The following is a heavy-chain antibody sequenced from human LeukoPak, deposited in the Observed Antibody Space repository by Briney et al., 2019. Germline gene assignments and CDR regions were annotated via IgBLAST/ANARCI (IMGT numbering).Heavy chain of an antibody. D-gene: IGHD6-6*01. CDR3: ARSYSSSSGPGFDY. CDR1: GYSISSGYY. CDR2: IYHSGST. Sequence: PSETLSLTCTVSGYSISSGYYWGWIRQPPGKGLEWIGSIYHSGSTYYNPSLKSRVTISVDTSKNQFSLKLSSVTAADTAVYYCARSYSSSSGPGFDYWGQGTLVTVSS. V-gene: IGHV4-38-2*02. J-gene: IGHJ4*02.